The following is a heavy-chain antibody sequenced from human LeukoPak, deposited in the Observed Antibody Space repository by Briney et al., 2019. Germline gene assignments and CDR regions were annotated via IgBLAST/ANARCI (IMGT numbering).Heavy chain of an antibody. CDR3: ASATPHLYYYYGMDV. CDR1: GYTFTSYW. CDR2: VYPGDSDT. J-gene: IGHJ6*02. V-gene: IGHV5-51*01. Sequence: GESLKISCKASGYTFTSYWIGWVRQMPGKGLEWMGIVYPGDSDTRYSPSFQGQVTISADKSISTAYLQWSSLKASDTAMYYCASATPHLYYYYGMDVWGQGTTVTISS.